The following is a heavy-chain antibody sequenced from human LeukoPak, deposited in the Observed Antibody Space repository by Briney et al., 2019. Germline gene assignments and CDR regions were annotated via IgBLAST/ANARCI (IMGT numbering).Heavy chain of an antibody. Sequence: GGSLRLSCAASGFTFSSYSMNWVRQAPGKGLEWVSSISSSSSYIYYADSVKGRFTISRDNSKNTLYLQMNSLRAEDTAVYYCARSFYGRAVAPSYYYMDVWGKGTTVTVSS. J-gene: IGHJ6*03. V-gene: IGHV3-21*01. CDR2: ISSSSSYI. D-gene: IGHD6-19*01. CDR3: ARSFYGRAVAPSYYYMDV. CDR1: GFTFSSYS.